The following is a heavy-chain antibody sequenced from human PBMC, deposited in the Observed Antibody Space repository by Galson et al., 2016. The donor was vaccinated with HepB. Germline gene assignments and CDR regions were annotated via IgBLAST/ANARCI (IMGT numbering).Heavy chain of an antibody. CDR1: GFSFSTYA. J-gene: IGHJ3*02. CDR2: ISYDGSYS. CDR3: ARVIGGTLDALDT. Sequence: SLRLSCAASGFSFSTYAMHWVRQAPGKGLEWVALISYDGSYSSYADSVKGRFTISRDNSKDTLFLQMNSLRAEDTALYYCARVIGGTLDALDTWGQGTMVTVSS. V-gene: IGHV3-30*03. D-gene: IGHD2-21*01.